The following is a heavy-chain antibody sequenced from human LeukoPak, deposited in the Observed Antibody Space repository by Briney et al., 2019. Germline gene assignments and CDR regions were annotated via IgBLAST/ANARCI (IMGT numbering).Heavy chain of an antibody. Sequence: GRSLRLSCAASGFTFSRYWMSWVRQAPGKGLEWVANIKQDGSEKYYVDSVKGRFTISRDSANNSLYLQMNSLRVEDTAVYYCARDNTDGSSWYYRALDYYYGMDVWGQGTTVTVSS. CDR3: ARDNTDGSSWYYRALDYYYGMDV. CDR2: IKQDGSEK. CDR1: GFTFSRYW. V-gene: IGHV3-7*01. J-gene: IGHJ6*02. D-gene: IGHD6-13*01.